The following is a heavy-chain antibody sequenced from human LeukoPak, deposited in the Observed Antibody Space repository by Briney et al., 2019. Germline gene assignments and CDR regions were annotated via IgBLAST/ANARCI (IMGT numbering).Heavy chain of an antibody. Sequence: ASVKVSCKASGGTFSSYAISWVRQAPGQGLEWMGGIIPIFGTANYAQKFQGRVTITADKSTSTAYMELNSLRSEDTAVYYCASQSWEMATIFRSFDYWGQGTLVTVSS. V-gene: IGHV1-69*06. D-gene: IGHD5-24*01. CDR3: ASQSWEMATIFRSFDY. J-gene: IGHJ4*02. CDR1: GGTFSSYA. CDR2: IIPIFGTA.